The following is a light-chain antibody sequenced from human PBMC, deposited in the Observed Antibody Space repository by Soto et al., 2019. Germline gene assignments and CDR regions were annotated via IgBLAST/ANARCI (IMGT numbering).Light chain of an antibody. CDR3: QQLNSYPIT. J-gene: IGKJ5*01. CDR2: AAS. Sequence: PLTQSPSSLSASVGDRVTITCRASQGISSNLAWYQQKPGKAPKLLINAASTLQSGVPSRFSGSGSGTDFTLTISSLQPEDFTTYYCQQLNSYPITFGQGTRLEIK. V-gene: IGKV1-9*01. CDR1: QGISSN.